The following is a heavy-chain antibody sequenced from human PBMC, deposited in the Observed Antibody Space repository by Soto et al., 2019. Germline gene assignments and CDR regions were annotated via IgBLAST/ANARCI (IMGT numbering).Heavy chain of an antibody. Sequence: SETLSLTCAVYGGSFSGYYWSWIRQPPGKGLEWIGEINHGGSTNYNPSLKSRVTISVDTSKNQFSLKLSSVTAADTAVYYCARDANYYGSGSLGYGMDVWGQGTTVTASS. V-gene: IGHV4-34*01. CDR1: GGSFSGYY. CDR2: INHGGST. CDR3: ARDANYYGSGSLGYGMDV. D-gene: IGHD3-10*01. J-gene: IGHJ6*02.